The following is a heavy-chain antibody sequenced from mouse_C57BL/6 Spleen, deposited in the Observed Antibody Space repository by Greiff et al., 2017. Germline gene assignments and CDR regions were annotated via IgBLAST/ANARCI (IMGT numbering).Heavy chain of an antibody. V-gene: IGHV1-80*01. CDR3: ARSADDDYIDY. J-gene: IGHJ2*01. CDR1: GYAFSSYW. Sequence: VQLQQSGAELVKPGASVTISCKASGYAFSSYWLHWVKQRPGKGLEWIGQIYPGDGDTDYNGKFKGKATLTADKSSSTAYMQLSSLTSEDSAVYFCARSADDDYIDYWGQGTTLTVSS. CDR2: IYPGDGDT. D-gene: IGHD2-4*01.